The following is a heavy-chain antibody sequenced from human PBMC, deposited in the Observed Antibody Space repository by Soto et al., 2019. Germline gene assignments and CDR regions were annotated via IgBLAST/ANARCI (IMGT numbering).Heavy chain of an antibody. V-gene: IGHV3-33*01. Sequence: GGSLRLSCAASGFTFSSYGMHWVRQAPGKGLEWVAVIWYDGSNKYYADSVKGRFTISRDNSKNTLYLQMNSLRAEDTAVYYCARNEYRDYYYGMDVWGQGTTVTVSS. CDR3: ARNEYRDYYYGMDV. CDR1: GFTFSSYG. D-gene: IGHD5-12*01. J-gene: IGHJ6*02. CDR2: IWYDGSNK.